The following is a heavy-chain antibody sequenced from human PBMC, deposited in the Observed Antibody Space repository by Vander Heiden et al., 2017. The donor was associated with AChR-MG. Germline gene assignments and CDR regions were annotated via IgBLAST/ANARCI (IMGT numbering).Heavy chain of an antibody. CDR1: GGSISSYY. Sequence: QVQLQESGPGLVKPSETLSLTCPVSGGSISSYYWSWIRQPAGKGLEWIGRIYTSGSTNYNPSLKSRVTMSVDTSKNQFSLKLSSVTAADTAVYYCARFVDIKVYNWFDPWGQGTLVTVSS. D-gene: IGHD5-12*01. CDR3: ARFVDIKVYNWFDP. CDR2: IYTSGST. V-gene: IGHV4-4*07. J-gene: IGHJ5*02.